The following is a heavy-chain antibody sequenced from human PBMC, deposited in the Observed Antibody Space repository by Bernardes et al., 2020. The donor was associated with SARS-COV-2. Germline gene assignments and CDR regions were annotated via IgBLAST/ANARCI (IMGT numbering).Heavy chain of an antibody. CDR1: AYTSTTYG. CDR3: AGGGPYYYYGVDV. CDR2: ISIYNGFT. Sequence: ASVKVSCKASAYTSTTYGIIWVRQAPGQGLEWIGWISIYNGFTDYSQKLQGRVTMTTDTSTNTAYMELRSLTSDDTAVYYCAGGGPYYYYGVDVWGQGTTVTVP. V-gene: IGHV1-18*01. J-gene: IGHJ6*02. D-gene: IGHD2-21*01.